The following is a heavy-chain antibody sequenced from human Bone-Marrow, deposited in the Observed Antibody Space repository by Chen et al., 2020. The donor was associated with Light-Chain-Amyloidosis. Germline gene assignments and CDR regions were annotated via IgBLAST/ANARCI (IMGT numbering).Heavy chain of an antibody. J-gene: IGHJ4*02. Sequence: EVQLEQSGPEVIKPGESLKISCKGSGYTFPNYWIGWVRQMPGKGLEWMGVIYPDDSDARYSPSFEGQVTISADKSITTAYLQWRSLKALDTAMYYCARRRDGYNFDYWGQGTLVTVSS. CDR1: GYTFPNYW. V-gene: IGHV5-51*01. D-gene: IGHD5-12*01. CDR3: ARRRDGYNFDY. CDR2: IYPDDSDA.